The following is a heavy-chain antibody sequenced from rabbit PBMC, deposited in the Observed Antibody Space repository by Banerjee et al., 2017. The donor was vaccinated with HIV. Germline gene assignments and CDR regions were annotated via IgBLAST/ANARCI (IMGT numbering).Heavy chain of an antibody. CDR2: INSSSGTS. V-gene: IGHV1S45*01. CDR3: AGDSSDWGWGKFSL. J-gene: IGHJ4*01. Sequence: QEQLVESGGGLVKPAGSLPLTCTASGFSFSNNYVMCWLRQAPGKGLEWTACINSSSGTSFAASGAKGRSTTTKTSSTAVILQLNILTAADTATYCGAGDSSDWGWGKFSLWGPGTLVTVS. D-gene: IGHD4-1*01. CDR1: GFSFSNNYV.